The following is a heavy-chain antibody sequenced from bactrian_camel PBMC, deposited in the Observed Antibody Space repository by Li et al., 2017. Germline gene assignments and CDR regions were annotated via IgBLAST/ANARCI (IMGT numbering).Heavy chain of an antibody. Sequence: HVQLVESGGVSVQAGGSLRLSCVVSGVASRVRWMAWFRQAPGKEREEVATIRTGVVDSVKGRFAISQDNVQNTLYLQMNSLKAEDTAQYFCAADFCPSTADFGRKWHRRTSYGYWGQGTQVTVS. D-gene: IGHD1*01. J-gene: IGHJ4*01. CDR1: GVASRVRW. CDR2: IRTG. V-gene: IGHV3S1*01. CDR3: AADFCPSTADFGRKWHRRTSYGY.